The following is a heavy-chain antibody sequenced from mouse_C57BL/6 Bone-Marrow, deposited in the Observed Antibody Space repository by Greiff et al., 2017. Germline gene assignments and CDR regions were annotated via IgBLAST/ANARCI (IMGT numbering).Heavy chain of an antibody. Sequence: QVQLQQSGAELVRPGASVTLSCKASGYTFTDYEMHWVKQTPVHGLEWIGAIDPETGGTAYNQKFKGKAILTADQSSSTAYMELRSLTSEDSAVYYCTDYYGSSSYWGQGTTLTVSS. J-gene: IGHJ2*01. CDR1: GYTFTDYE. V-gene: IGHV1-15*01. CDR2: IDPETGGT. CDR3: TDYYGSSSY. D-gene: IGHD1-1*01.